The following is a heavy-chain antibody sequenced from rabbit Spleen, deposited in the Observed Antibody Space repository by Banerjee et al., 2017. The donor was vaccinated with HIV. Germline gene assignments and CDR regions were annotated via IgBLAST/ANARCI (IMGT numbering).Heavy chain of an antibody. CDR2: INAATAKP. CDR1: GFDFSNYG. D-gene: IGHD1-1*01. CDR3: ARDLLGVIGWNFYL. J-gene: IGHJ4*01. Sequence: ELVESGGGLVQPGGSLKLSCKASGFDFSNYGVSWVRQAPGKGLEWIACINAATAKPVYATWAKGRFTISRTSSTTVTLRMTSLTATDRATYFCARDLLGVIGWNFYLWGPGTLVTVS. V-gene: IGHV1S45*01.